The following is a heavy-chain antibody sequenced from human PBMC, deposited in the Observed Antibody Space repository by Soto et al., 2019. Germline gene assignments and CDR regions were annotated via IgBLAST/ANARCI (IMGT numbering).Heavy chain of an antibody. CDR1: GGTFSSYT. V-gene: IGHV1-69*02. CDR2: MIPILGIA. CDR3: ANDYDGKDGDY. J-gene: IGHJ4*02. Sequence: QVQLVQSGAEVKKPGSSVKVSCKASGGTFSSYTISWVRQAPGQGLEWMGRMIPILGIANYAQKFQGRVTITADKSTSTAYMELSSLRSEDTTVYYCANDYDGKDGDYWGQGTLVTVTS. D-gene: IGHD4-17*01.